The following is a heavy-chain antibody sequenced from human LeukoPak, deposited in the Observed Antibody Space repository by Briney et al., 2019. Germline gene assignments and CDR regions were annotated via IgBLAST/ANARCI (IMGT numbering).Heavy chain of an antibody. CDR3: TTGWSPHY. J-gene: IGHJ4*02. Sequence: PGGSLRLSCAASGFTFSNAWMSWVRQAPGKGLEWVSRIKSKTDGGTTDYAAPVKGRFTISRDDSKNTLYLQMNSLKTEDTAVYYCTTGWSPHYWGQGTLVTVSS. D-gene: IGHD6-19*01. CDR1: GFTFSNAW. V-gene: IGHV3-15*01. CDR2: IKSKTDGGTT.